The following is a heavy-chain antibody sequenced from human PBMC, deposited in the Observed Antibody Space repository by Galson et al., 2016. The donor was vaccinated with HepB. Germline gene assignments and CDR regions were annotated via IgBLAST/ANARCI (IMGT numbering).Heavy chain of an antibody. J-gene: IGHJ5*02. D-gene: IGHD6-19*01. Sequence: SVKVSCKASGYTFSSRYIHWVRQAPGQGLEWMGIINPSGGSTKYALKLQGRVTMTRDTSTSTVYMELSSLRSEDTAVYYCARGGLQGIAVAGTWFDPWGQGTLVTVSS. CDR3: ARGGLQGIAVAGTWFDP. V-gene: IGHV1-46*04. CDR1: GYTFSSRY. CDR2: INPSGGST.